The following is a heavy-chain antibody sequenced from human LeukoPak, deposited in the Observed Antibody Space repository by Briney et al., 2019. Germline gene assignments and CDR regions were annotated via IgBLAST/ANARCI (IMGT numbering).Heavy chain of an antibody. V-gene: IGHV3-7*01. J-gene: IGHJ4*02. CDR3: ARGVGYSSSWNLRYIRLDY. D-gene: IGHD6-13*01. CDR2: IREDGGHT. Sequence: GGSLRLSCVTSGFTFTNHWMSWVRQAPGKGLEWVANIREDGGHTNYVDSVKGRFTISRDNAKNSLFLQMDGLRVEDTAVYYCARGVGYSSSWNLRYIRLDYWGQGTLVTVSS. CDR1: GFTFTNHW.